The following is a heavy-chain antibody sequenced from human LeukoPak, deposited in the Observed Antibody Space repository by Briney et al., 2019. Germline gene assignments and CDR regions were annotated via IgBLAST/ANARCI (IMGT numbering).Heavy chain of an antibody. CDR2: ISYDGSNK. V-gene: IGHV3-30-3*01. Sequence: PGRSLRLSCAASGFTFSSYAMHWVRQAPGKGLEWVAVISYDGSNKYYADSVKGRFTISRDNSKNTLYLQMNSLRAEDTAVYYCARGLVWRFLLDSRRDSFDIWGQGTTITVSS. CDR1: GFTFSSYA. J-gene: IGHJ3*02. CDR3: ARGLVWRFLLDSRRDSFDI. D-gene: IGHD3-16*01.